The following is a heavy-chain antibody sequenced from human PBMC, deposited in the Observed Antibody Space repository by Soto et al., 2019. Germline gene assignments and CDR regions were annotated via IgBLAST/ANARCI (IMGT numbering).Heavy chain of an antibody. Sequence: SGPTLVKPTQTLTLTCTFSGFSLSTSGVGVGWIRQPPGKALEWLALIYWDDDKRYRPSLKSRLTITKDTSKNQVVLTMTNMDPVDTATYYCAHRPPDVDIVATIEDYFDYWGQGTLVTVSS. CDR3: AHRPPDVDIVATIEDYFDY. D-gene: IGHD5-12*01. V-gene: IGHV2-5*02. CDR1: GFSLSTSGVG. J-gene: IGHJ4*02. CDR2: IYWDDDK.